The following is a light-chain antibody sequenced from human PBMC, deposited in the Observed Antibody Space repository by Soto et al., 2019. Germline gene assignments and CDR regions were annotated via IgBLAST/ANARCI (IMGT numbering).Light chain of an antibody. J-gene: IGKJ5*01. Sequence: EIVMTQSPGTLYVSPGERATLSCRASQNILTNLAWYQQRPGQSPRLVIYGASTRAIDIPARFSGSGSGTEFTRTISSLQSEDFVVYYCQQYNNWPITFGPGTRLEIK. CDR2: GAS. CDR1: QNILTN. V-gene: IGKV3-15*01. CDR3: QQYNNWPIT.